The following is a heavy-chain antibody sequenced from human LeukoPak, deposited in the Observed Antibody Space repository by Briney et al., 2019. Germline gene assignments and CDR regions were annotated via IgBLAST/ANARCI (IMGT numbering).Heavy chain of an antibody. D-gene: IGHD3-10*01. CDR2: ISSSSSYI. J-gene: IGHJ4*02. CDR1: GFTFSSYS. V-gene: IGHV3-21*04. Sequence: GGSLRLSCAASGFTFSSYSMNWVRQAPGKGLEWVSSISSSSSYIYYADSVKGRFTISRDNAKNSLYLQMNSLRAEDTALYYCAKEGPWFGELLSYFDYWGQGTLVTVSS. CDR3: AKEGPWFGELLSYFDY.